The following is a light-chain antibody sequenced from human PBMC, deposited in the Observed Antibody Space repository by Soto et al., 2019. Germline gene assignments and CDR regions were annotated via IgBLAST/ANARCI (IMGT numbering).Light chain of an antibody. J-gene: IGLJ1*01. Sequence: QSVLTQPPSASRTPGRRVAISCSGSTSNIGSNTVSWYQQLPGTAPKLLIYSDNQRPSGVPDRFSGSKSGTSASLAISGLQSEDEADYYCAAWDDSLIYVFGTGTKVTVL. CDR1: TSNIGSNT. CDR3: AAWDDSLIYV. CDR2: SDN. V-gene: IGLV1-44*01.